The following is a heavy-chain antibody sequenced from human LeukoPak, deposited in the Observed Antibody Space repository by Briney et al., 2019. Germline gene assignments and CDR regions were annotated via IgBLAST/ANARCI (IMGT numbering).Heavy chain of an antibody. V-gene: IGHV1-69*13. CDR3: ARSTLEYSYGFNYMDV. J-gene: IGHJ6*03. CDR1: GGTFSSYA. Sequence: SVKVSCKASGGTFSSYAISWVRQAPGQGLEWMGGIIPIFGTANYAQKFQGRVTITADESTSTAYMELSSLRSEDTAVYYCARSTLEYSYGFNYMDVWGKGTTVTISS. D-gene: IGHD5-18*01. CDR2: IIPIFGTA.